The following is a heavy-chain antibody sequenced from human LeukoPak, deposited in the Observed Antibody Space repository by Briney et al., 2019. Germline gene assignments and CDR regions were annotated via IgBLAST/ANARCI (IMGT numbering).Heavy chain of an antibody. V-gene: IGHV3-43*01. CDR3: ASFPAPYCGGDCYSPD. CDR1: GFTLHDYN. Sequence: AGGSLRLSCAVSGFTLHDYNMHWVRQVPGKGLEWVSHITWDGGSTYYADSVKGRFTISRDNAKNSLYLQMNSLRAEDTALYYCASFPAPYCGGDCYSPDWGQGTLVTVSS. J-gene: IGHJ4*02. CDR2: ITWDGGST. D-gene: IGHD2-21*01.